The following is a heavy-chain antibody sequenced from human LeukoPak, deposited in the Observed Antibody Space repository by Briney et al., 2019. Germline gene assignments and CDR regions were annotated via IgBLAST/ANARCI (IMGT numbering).Heavy chain of an antibody. CDR1: GGSISSGGYY. V-gene: IGHV4-31*03. D-gene: IGHD1-26*01. J-gene: IGHJ4*02. CDR3: ARDQGWDQSFDY. CDR2: IYYSGST. Sequence: SETLSLTCTVSGGSISSGGYYWSWIRQHPGKGLEWIGYIYYSGSTYYNPSLKSRVTISVDTSKNQFSLKLSSVTAADTAVYYYARDQGWDQSFDYWGQGTLVTVSS.